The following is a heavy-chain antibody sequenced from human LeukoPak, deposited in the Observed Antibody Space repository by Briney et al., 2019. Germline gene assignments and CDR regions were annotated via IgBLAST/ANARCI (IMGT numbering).Heavy chain of an antibody. Sequence: ASVKVSCKASGGTFSSYAICWVRQAPGQGLEWMGRIIPILGIVNYAQKFQGRVTITADKSTSTAYMELSSLRSEDTAVYYCASKMRWGYCSSTSCFPFDPWGQGTLVTVSS. CDR3: ASKMRWGYCSSTSCFPFDP. J-gene: IGHJ5*02. D-gene: IGHD2-2*01. V-gene: IGHV1-69*04. CDR1: GGTFSSYA. CDR2: IIPILGIV.